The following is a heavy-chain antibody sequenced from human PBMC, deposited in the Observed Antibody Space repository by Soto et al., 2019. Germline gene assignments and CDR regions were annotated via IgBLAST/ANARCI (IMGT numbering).Heavy chain of an antibody. Sequence: GGSLRLSCAASGFTFSSYDMHWVRQATGKGLEWVSAIGTAGDTYYPGSVKGRFTISRENAKNSLYLQMNSLRAEDTAVYYCARLGITMVRGLTQPHYYYGMDVWGQGTTVTVSS. D-gene: IGHD3-10*01. V-gene: IGHV3-13*01. CDR2: IGTAGDT. CDR1: GFTFSSYD. CDR3: ARLGITMVRGLTQPHYYYGMDV. J-gene: IGHJ6*02.